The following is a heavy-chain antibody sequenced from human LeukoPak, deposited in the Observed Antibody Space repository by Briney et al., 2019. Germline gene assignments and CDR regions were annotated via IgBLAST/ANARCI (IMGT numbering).Heavy chain of an antibody. Sequence: GGSLRLSCAASGFTVSSNYMAWVRQAPGKGLEWVSLIYRGGTTYYADSVKARFTISRHNSMNTLYLQMNSLRAEDTAVYYCARGGYTYGSNYYYAMDVWGQGTTVTVSS. CDR2: IYRGGTT. CDR3: ARGGYTYGSNYYYAMDV. J-gene: IGHJ6*02. D-gene: IGHD5-18*01. CDR1: GFTVSSNY. V-gene: IGHV3-53*04.